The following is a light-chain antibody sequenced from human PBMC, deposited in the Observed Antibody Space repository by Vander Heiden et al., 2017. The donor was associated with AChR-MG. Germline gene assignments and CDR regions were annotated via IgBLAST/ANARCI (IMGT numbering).Light chain of an antibody. CDR3: QVWDRSTGV. Sequence: SYELTQPLSVSVALGQTARITRGGHNIVSKNVHWYQQEPGQDPVMVMYRDRTRPSGIPARFSGSVSGNTATLTISRVQAGDEADYYCQVWDRSTGVFGGGTKLTVL. CDR1: NIVSKN. CDR2: RDR. V-gene: IGLV3-9*01. J-gene: IGLJ2*01.